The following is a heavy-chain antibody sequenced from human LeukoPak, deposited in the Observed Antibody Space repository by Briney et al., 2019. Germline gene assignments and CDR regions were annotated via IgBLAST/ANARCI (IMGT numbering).Heavy chain of an antibody. Sequence: PSETLSLTCTVSGGSISSSNWWSWVRQPPGKGLEWIGEIYHSGSTNYNPSLKSRVTISVDKSKNQFSLKLSSVTAADTAVYYCARGLSGYSDYYYYYYMDVWGKGTTVTVSS. D-gene: IGHD3-22*01. CDR2: IYHSGST. CDR1: GGSISSSNW. J-gene: IGHJ6*03. CDR3: ARGLSGYSDYYYYYYMDV. V-gene: IGHV4-4*02.